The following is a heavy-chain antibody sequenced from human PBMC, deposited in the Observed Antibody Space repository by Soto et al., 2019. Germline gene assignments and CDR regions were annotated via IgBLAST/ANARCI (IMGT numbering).Heavy chain of an antibody. CDR3: ARDGKRWLRFPHVAFDS. Sequence: ESGGGVVQPGRSLRLSCAASGFTFSSYGMHWVRQAPGKGLEWVAVIGYDGSNKYYADSVKGRFTISRDNSKNTLYLQMNGLRAEDTAVYYCARDGKRWLRFPHVAFDSWGQGTMVTVSS. J-gene: IGHJ3*02. V-gene: IGHV3-33*01. D-gene: IGHD5-12*01. CDR2: IGYDGSNK. CDR1: GFTFSSYG.